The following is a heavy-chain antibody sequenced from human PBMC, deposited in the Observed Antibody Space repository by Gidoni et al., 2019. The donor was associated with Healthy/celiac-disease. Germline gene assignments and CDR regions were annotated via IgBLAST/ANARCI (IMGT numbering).Heavy chain of an antibody. CDR3: AREDYYDSSGYLGNDY. CDR2: IYYSGST. V-gene: IGHV4-39*02. Sequence: QLQLQESGPGLVKPSETLSLTCTVPGGSISSSSYYCGWIRQPPGKGLVWIGRIYYSGSTYYNPSLKSRVTISVDTSKNQFSLKLSSVTAADTAVYYCAREDYYDSSGYLGNDYWGQGTLVTVSS. CDR1: GGSISSSSYY. J-gene: IGHJ4*02. D-gene: IGHD3-22*01.